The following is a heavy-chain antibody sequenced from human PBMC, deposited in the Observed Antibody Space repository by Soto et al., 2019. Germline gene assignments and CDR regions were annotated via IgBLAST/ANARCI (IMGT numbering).Heavy chain of an antibody. Sequence: QVQLVQSGAEEKKPGASVKVSCKASGYTFTSYAMHWVRQAPGQRLEWMGWTNAGNGNTKYSQKFQGRVTITRDTSASTAYMELSSLRSEDTAVYYRARGLPLAADYWGQGTLVTVSS. J-gene: IGHJ4*02. CDR3: ARGLPLAADY. CDR1: GYTFTSYA. V-gene: IGHV1-3*05. CDR2: TNAGNGNT.